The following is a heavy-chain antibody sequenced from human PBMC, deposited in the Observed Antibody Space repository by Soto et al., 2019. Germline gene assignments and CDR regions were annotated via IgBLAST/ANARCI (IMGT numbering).Heavy chain of an antibody. J-gene: IGHJ2*01. Sequence: QVQLQESGPGLVKPSETLSLTCTVSGGSISSYYWSWIRQPPGKGLEWIGYIYYSGSTNYNPSLKSRVTIAVDTSKNQFSLKLSSVTAADTAVYYCARHVYGDSRDWYFDLWGRGTLVTVSS. CDR2: IYYSGST. V-gene: IGHV4-59*08. CDR1: GGSISSYY. D-gene: IGHD4-17*01. CDR3: ARHVYGDSRDWYFDL.